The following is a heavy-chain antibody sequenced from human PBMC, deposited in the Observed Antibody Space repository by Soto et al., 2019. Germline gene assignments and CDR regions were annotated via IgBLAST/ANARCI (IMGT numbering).Heavy chain of an antibody. CDR2: IYYSGST. CDR1: GGSISSGGYY. D-gene: IGHD4-17*01. J-gene: IGHJ4*02. Sequence: SETLSLTCTVSGGSISSGGYYWSWIRQHPGKGLEWIGYIYYSGSTYYNPSLKSRVTISVDTSKNQFSLKLSSVTAADTAVYYCARAWVEGTVTTFVAFDYWGQGTLVTVSS. V-gene: IGHV4-31*03. CDR3: ARAWVEGTVTTFVAFDY.